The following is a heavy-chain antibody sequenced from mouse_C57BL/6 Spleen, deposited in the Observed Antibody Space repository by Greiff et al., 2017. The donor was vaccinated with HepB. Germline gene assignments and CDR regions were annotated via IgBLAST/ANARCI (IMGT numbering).Heavy chain of an antibody. CDR3: ARAKLGLYYAMDY. D-gene: IGHD4-1*01. J-gene: IGHJ4*01. V-gene: IGHV1-18*01. CDR2: INPNNGGT. CDR1: GYTFTDYN. Sequence: EVQGVESGPELVKPGASVKIPCKASGYTFTDYNMDWVKQSHGKSLEWIGDINPNNGGTIYNQKFKGKATLTVDKSSSTAYMELRSLTSEDTAVYYCARAKLGLYYAMDYWGQGTSVTVSS.